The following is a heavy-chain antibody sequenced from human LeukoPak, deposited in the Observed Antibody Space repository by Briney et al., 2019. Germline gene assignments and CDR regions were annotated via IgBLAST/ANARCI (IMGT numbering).Heavy chain of an antibody. J-gene: IGHJ3*02. Sequence: GGSLRLSCAASGFTFSSYAMSWVRQAPGKGLEWVSAISGSGGSTYYADSVKGRFTISRDNSKNTLYLQMNSLRAEDTAVYYCAKEIVGSGWSPEAFDIWGQGTMVTVSP. CDR2: ISGSGGST. V-gene: IGHV3-23*01. CDR1: GFTFSSYA. CDR3: AKEIVGSGWSPEAFDI. D-gene: IGHD6-19*01.